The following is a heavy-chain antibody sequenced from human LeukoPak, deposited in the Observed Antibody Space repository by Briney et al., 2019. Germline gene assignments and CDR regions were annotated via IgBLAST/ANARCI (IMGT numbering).Heavy chain of an antibody. Sequence: SETLSLTCTVSGGSISSGGYYWSWIRQHPGKGLEWIGYIYYSGSTYYNPSLKSRVTISVDTSKNQFSLKLSSVTAADTAVYYCARDSSFLYDSRGYGWFDPWGQGTLVTVSS. V-gene: IGHV4-31*03. CDR1: GGSISSGGYY. CDR2: IYYSGST. J-gene: IGHJ5*02. CDR3: ARDSSFLYDSRGYGWFDP. D-gene: IGHD3-22*01.